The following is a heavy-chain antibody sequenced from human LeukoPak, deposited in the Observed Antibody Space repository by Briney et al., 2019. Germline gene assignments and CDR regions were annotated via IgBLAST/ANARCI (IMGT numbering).Heavy chain of an antibody. CDR1: GFSLSTSGMC. CDR2: IDWDDDK. J-gene: IGHJ4*02. V-gene: IGHV2-70*11. Sequence: SGPALVKPTQTLTLTCTFSGFSLSTSGMCVSWIRQPPGKALEWLARIDWDDDKYYSTSLKTRLTISKDTSKNQVVLTMTNMDPVDTATYYCARLGCITIFGAEIDYWGQGTLVTVSS. D-gene: IGHD3-3*01. CDR3: ARLGCITIFGAEIDY.